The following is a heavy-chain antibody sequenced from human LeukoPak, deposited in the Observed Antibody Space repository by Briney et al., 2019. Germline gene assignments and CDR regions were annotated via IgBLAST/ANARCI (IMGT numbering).Heavy chain of an antibody. V-gene: IGHV1-2*02. CDR1: GYTFTGYY. D-gene: IGHD3-3*01. J-gene: IGHJ4*02. Sequence: GASVRVSCKASGYTFTGYYMHWVRRAPGQGLEWMGWINPNSGGTNYAQKFQGRVTMTRDTSISTAYMELSRLRSDDTAVYYCARDSYDFWSGYAHFDYWGQGTLVTVSS. CDR3: ARDSYDFWSGYAHFDY. CDR2: INPNSGGT.